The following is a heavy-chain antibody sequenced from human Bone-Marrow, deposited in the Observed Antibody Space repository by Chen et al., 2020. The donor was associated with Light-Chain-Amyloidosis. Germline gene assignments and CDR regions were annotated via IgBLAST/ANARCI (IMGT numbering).Heavy chain of an antibody. CDR3: ARWADEKKMDV. CDR1: GFTFRSHG. CDR2: IWDDGSNQ. J-gene: IGHJ6*02. Sequence: QVQLVESGGGVVQPGRSLRLSCAASGFTFRSHGMHWVRQAPGKGLEWVAVIWDDGSNQYYADSVKGRFTISRDNSMNTLYLQMNSLRVEDTAVYYCARWADEKKMDVWGQGTTVTVSS. V-gene: IGHV3-33*01.